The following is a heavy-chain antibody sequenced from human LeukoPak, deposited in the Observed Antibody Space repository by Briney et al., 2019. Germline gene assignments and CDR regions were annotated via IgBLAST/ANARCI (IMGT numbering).Heavy chain of an antibody. CDR1: GYTFTGYY. CDR3: ARGGPWLVPFDY. J-gene: IGHJ4*02. V-gene: IGHV1-2*02. D-gene: IGHD6-19*01. Sequence: ASVKVSCKASGYTFTGYYMHWVRQAPGRGLEWMGWINPNSGGANYAQKFQGRVTMTRDTSISTAYMELSRLRSDDTAVYYCARGGPWLVPFDYWGQGTLVTVSS. CDR2: INPNSGGA.